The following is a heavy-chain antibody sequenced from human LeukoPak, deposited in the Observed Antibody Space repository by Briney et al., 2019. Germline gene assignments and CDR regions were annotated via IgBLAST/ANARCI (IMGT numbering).Heavy chain of an antibody. CDR3: ARGKIAVAGTVWFDP. D-gene: IGHD6-19*01. CDR2: IYPGDSDT. J-gene: IGHJ5*02. V-gene: IGHV5-51*01. Sequence: GESLKISCKASGYKFPSYWIGWVRQLPGKGLEWMGIIYPGDSDTRYSPSFQGQVTISADKSISTAYLQWSSLKASDTAMYYCARGKIAVAGTVWFDPWGQGTLVTVSS. CDR1: GYKFPSYW.